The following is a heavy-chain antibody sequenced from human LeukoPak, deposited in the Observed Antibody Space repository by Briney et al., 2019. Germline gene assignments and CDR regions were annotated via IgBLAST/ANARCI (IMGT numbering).Heavy chain of an antibody. CDR1: GGSISSYY. CDR3: ARGYRYYFDY. D-gene: IGHD2-2*02. CDR2: IYYSGST. Sequence: SETLSLTCTVSGGSISSYYWSWIRQPPGKGLEWIGYIYYSGSTNYNPSLRSRVTISVDTSKNQFPLKLSSVTAADTAVYYCARGYRYYFDYWGQGTLATVSS. J-gene: IGHJ4*02. V-gene: IGHV4-59*01.